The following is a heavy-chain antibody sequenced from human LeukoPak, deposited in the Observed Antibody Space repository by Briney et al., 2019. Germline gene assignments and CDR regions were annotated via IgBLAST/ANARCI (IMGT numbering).Heavy chain of an antibody. J-gene: IGHJ4*02. CDR2: ISYDGSNK. CDR1: GFTFSSYA. Sequence: GGSLRLSCAASGFTFSSYAMYWVRQAPGKGLEWVAVISYDGSNKYYADSVKGRFTISRDNSKNTLYLQMNSLRAEDTAVYYCARDPARGYSYGYGAVFDYWGQGTLVTVSS. CDR3: ARDPARGYSYGYGAVFDY. V-gene: IGHV3-30-3*01. D-gene: IGHD5-18*01.